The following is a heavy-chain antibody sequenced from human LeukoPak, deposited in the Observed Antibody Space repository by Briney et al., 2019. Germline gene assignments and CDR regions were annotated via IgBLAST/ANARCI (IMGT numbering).Heavy chain of an antibody. Sequence: PGGSLRLSCAASGFTFSSHAMHWVRQAPGKGLEWVAFISYGGSVKYYIDSAKGRFTISRDNSKNTMYLEMNSLRGEDTAVYYCAKDRSGEYTWDYWGQGTLVTVSS. CDR1: GFTFSSHA. D-gene: IGHD4-17*01. CDR2: ISYGGSVK. J-gene: IGHJ4*02. V-gene: IGHV3-30*18. CDR3: AKDRSGEYTWDY.